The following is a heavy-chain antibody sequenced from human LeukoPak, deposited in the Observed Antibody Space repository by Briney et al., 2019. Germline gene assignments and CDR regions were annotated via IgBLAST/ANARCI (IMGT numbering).Heavy chain of an antibody. CDR2: IYDSGST. CDR1: GASIRSGDYY. J-gene: IGHJ3*02. D-gene: IGHD2-15*01. V-gene: IGHV4-30-4*01. CDR3: ARDCSGGSCYGAFDI. Sequence: SQALSLTCTVSGASIRSGDYYWSWIRQPPGKGLEWIGYIYDSGSTYYNPSLKSRITISVDTSENRFSLKLSSVTATDTAVYYCARDCSGGSCYGAFDIWGQGTMVTVSS.